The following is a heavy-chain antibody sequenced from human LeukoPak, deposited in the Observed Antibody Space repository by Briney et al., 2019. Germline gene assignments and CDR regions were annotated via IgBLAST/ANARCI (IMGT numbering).Heavy chain of an antibody. CDR3: ARHEDNWNYVSWFDP. CDR2: IYYSGSN. J-gene: IGHJ5*02. Sequence: PSETLSLTCTVSGGSISSSSYYWGWIRQPPGKGLEWIGSIYYSGSNNYNPSLKSRVNISVDTSKNQLSLKLSSVTAADTAVYYCARHEDNWNYVSWFDPWGQGTLVTVS. CDR1: GGSISSSSYY. V-gene: IGHV4-39*01. D-gene: IGHD1-7*01.